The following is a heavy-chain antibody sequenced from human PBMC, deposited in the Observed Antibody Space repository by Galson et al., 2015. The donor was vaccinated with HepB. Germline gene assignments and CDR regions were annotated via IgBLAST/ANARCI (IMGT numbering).Heavy chain of an antibody. V-gene: IGHV1-18*04. CDR2: ISAYNGNT. CDR3: ARGGSGYAYFDY. CDR1: GYTFTSYG. Sequence: SVKVSCKASGYTFTSYGISWVRQAPGQGLEWMGWISAYNGNTNYAQKFQGRVTITADKSTSTAYMELSSLRSEDTAVYYCARGGSGYAYFDYWGQGTLVTV. D-gene: IGHD5-12*01. J-gene: IGHJ4*02.